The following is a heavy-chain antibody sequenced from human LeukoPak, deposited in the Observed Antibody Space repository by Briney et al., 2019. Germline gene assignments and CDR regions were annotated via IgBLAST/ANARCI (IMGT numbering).Heavy chain of an antibody. D-gene: IGHD1-14*01. CDR3: ASGIRRIPTSAETDY. Sequence: GGSLRLSXAASGFTFSSYSMNWVRQAPGKGLEWVSYISSSSSTIYYADSVKGRFTISRDNAKNSLYLQMNSLRAEDTAVYYCASGIRRIPTSAETDYWGQGNLVTVSS. J-gene: IGHJ4*02. CDR2: ISSSSSTI. CDR1: GFTFSSYS. V-gene: IGHV3-48*01.